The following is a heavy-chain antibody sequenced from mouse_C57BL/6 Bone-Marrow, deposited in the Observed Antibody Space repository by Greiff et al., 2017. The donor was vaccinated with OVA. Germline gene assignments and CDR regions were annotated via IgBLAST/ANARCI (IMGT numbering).Heavy chain of an antibody. CDR2: IWSDGST. J-gene: IGHJ3*01. CDR1: GFSLTSYG. Sequence: VQLQQSGPGLVAPSQSLSITCTVSGFSLTSYGVHWVRQPPGKGLEWLVVIWSDGSTTYNSALKSRLSISKDNSKSQVFLKMNSLQTDDTAMYYCASFYGSTSWFAYWGQGTLVTVSA. V-gene: IGHV2-6*03. D-gene: IGHD1-1*01. CDR3: ASFYGSTSWFAY.